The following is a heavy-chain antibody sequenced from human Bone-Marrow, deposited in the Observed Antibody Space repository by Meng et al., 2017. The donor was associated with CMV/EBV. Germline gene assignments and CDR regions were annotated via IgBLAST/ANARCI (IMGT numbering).Heavy chain of an antibody. V-gene: IGHV3-43*01. CDR2: ISWDGGST. J-gene: IGHJ6*02. Sequence: GESLKISCAASGFTFDDYTMHWVRQAPGKGLEWVSLISWDGGSTYYADSVKGRFTISRDNSKNTLYLQMNSLRAEDTAVYYCAGADGGSLSWYYGMDVWGQGTTVTVSS. D-gene: IGHD1-26*01. CDR3: AGADGGSLSWYYGMDV. CDR1: GFTFDDYT.